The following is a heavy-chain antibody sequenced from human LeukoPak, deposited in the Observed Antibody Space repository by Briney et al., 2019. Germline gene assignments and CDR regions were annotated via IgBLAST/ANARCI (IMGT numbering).Heavy chain of an antibody. Sequence: SVKVSSKASGGTFSSYVISWVRQAPGQGLEWMGRIIPILGIANNAQKFQGRVTITADKSTSTAYMELSSLRSEDTAVYYCARGGTMVRGVIISTWFDPWGQGTLVTVSS. CDR3: ARGGTMVRGVIISTWFDP. V-gene: IGHV1-69*04. J-gene: IGHJ5*02. CDR1: GGTFSSYV. D-gene: IGHD3-10*01. CDR2: IIPILGIA.